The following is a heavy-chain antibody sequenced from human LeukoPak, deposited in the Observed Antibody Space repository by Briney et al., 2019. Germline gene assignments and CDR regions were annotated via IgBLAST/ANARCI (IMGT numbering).Heavy chain of an antibody. CDR2: IYYSGST. CDR3: ARLYGNWFDP. CDR1: GGSISNYY. V-gene: IGHV4-59*01. D-gene: IGHD2-8*01. Sequence: SETLSLTCTVSGGSISNYYWSWIRQPPGKGLEWIGYIYYSGSTNYNPSLKSRVTISVDTSKNQFSLKLSSVTAADTAVYYCARLYGNWFDPWGQGTLVTVSS. J-gene: IGHJ5*02.